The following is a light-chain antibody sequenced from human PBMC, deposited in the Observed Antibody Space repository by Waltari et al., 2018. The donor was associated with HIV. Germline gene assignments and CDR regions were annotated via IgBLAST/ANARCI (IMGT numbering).Light chain of an antibody. CDR1: QRLLYSDGNTY. J-gene: IGKJ2*01. CDR2: QVS. Sequence: DVVMTQSPISLPVTLGQPASISCRPSQRLLYSDGNTYLNWFQQRPGQSPRRLIHQVSKRDSGVPDRCSGRGSRTDFTQKISRVEAEDVGIYACMQATQWRYTFGQGTKLEI. CDR3: MQATQWRYT. V-gene: IGKV2-30*01.